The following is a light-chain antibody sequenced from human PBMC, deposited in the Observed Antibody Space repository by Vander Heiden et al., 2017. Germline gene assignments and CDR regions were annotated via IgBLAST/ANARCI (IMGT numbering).Light chain of an antibody. J-gene: IGLJ2*01. CDR3: QVWDSSSDLQV. CDR1: NIGSKR. V-gene: IGLV3-21*02. CDR2: DDR. Sequence: SYVLTQPPSVSVAPGQTARITCGGNNIGSKRVHWYQQKPGQAPVLVVYDDRDRPSGIPERFSGSNSGNTATLTISRVEAGDEADYYCQVWDSSSDLQVFGGGTKLTVL.